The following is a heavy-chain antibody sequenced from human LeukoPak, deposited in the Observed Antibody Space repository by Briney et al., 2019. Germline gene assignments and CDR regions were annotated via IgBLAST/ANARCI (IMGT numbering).Heavy chain of an antibody. CDR1: GFTFDDYA. D-gene: IGHD6-13*01. J-gene: IGHJ4*02. CDR3: AKPESIAAAGYGFDY. Sequence: GGSLRLSCAASGFTFDDYAMHWVRQAPGKGLEWVSAISGSGGSTYYADSVKGRFTISRDNSKNTLYLQMNSLRAEDTAVYYCAKPESIAAAGYGFDYWGQGTLVTVSS. CDR2: ISGSGGST. V-gene: IGHV3-23*01.